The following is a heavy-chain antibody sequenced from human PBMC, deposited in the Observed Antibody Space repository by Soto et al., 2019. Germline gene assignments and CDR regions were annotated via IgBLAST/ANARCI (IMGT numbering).Heavy chain of an antibody. V-gene: IGHV3-74*01. J-gene: IGHJ6*02. D-gene: IGHD3-16*01. Sequence: EVQLVESGGGLVLPGGSLRLSCAASGFTFSRYWMHWVRQAPGKGLVWVSRISSYGSDTHYADSVKGRFTISRDNAKNTLYLQMNSPRADDTAVYYCASNYAYAEGYYCYGIDVWGQGTTVTVSS. CDR3: ASNYAYAEGYYCYGIDV. CDR1: GFTFSRYW. CDR2: ISSYGSDT.